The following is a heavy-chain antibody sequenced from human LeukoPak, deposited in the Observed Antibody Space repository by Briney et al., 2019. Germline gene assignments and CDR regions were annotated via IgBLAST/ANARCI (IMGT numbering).Heavy chain of an antibody. CDR1: GGSISSYY. V-gene: IGHV4-4*07. Sequence: SETLSLNCAVSGGSISSYYWTWIRQPAGKGLEWIGRVYSSENTNFNPSLKSRLTMSVDTSKNQLSLTLASVTAADTAVYYCARGKRVGYYFDYWGQGTLVTVSS. CDR2: VYSSENT. CDR3: ARGKRVGYYFDY. J-gene: IGHJ4*02. D-gene: IGHD1-1*01.